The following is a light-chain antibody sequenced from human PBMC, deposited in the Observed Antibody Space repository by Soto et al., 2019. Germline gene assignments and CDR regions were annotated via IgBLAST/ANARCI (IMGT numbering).Light chain of an antibody. CDR2: EVS. Sequence: DVVMTQTPLSLSVAPGQPASISCKSSQSLLHITGETFLFWYLQKPGQSPQLLSYEVSTRVSGVQDRFSGSGSGTDFTLEISRVETDDVGIYYCMKSTQLPPTFGQGTRLGIE. V-gene: IGKV2D-29*02. J-gene: IGKJ5*01. CDR3: MKSTQLPPT. CDR1: QSLLHITGETF.